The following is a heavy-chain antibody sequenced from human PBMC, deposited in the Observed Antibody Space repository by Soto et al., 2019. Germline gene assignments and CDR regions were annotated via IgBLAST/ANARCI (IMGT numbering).Heavy chain of an antibody. D-gene: IGHD6-13*01. V-gene: IGHV3-7*01. J-gene: IGHJ6*02. CDR2: IKQDGSEK. CDR3: ARERIAARYYYYYYGMDV. Sequence: GSLRLSCAASGFTFSSYWMSWVRQAPGKGLEWVANIKQDGSEKYYVDSVKGRFTISRDNAKNSLYLQMNSLRAEDTAVYYCARERIAARYYYYYYGMDVWGQGTTVTVSS. CDR1: GFTFSSYW.